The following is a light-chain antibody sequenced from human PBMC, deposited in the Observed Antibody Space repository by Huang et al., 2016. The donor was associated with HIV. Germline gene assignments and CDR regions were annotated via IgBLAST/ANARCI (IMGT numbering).Light chain of an antibody. V-gene: IGKV1-12*01. Sequence: DIQMTQSPSSVSASAGDRVTITCRASQPINTWLAWYQQKPGKAPKLLIYAASSLQSGVPSMFIGSGSGTKFSVTVSSRQPEDIAFYYWQQGKSYPLSFGGGTKVEI. CDR2: AAS. CDR3: QQGKSYPLS. CDR1: QPINTW. J-gene: IGKJ4*01.